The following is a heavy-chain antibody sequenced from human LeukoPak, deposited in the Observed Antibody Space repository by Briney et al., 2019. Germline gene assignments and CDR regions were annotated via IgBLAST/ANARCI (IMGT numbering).Heavy chain of an antibody. CDR2: NHYTGST. Sequence: SETLSLTCTVFGGSISTYYWTWIRQPPGKGLEWIGYNHYTGSTNHNPSLKSRVTMSVDTSKNQFSLKLTSVTAADTAVYYCARYAAAVGPNWLDPWGQGTLVTVSS. D-gene: IGHD6-13*01. CDR1: GGSISTYY. CDR3: ARYAAAVGPNWLDP. J-gene: IGHJ5*02. V-gene: IGHV4-59*01.